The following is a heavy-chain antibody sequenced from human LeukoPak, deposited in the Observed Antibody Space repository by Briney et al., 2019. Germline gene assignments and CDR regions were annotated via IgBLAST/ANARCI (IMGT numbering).Heavy chain of an antibody. CDR3: AKGQDYGRGSDFDY. CDR1: GFTFSSYA. V-gene: IGHV3-23*01. Sequence: PSGSLRLSCAASGFTFSSYAMSWVRQAPGKGLEWVSDISGSGGSTYYADPVKGRFTISRDNSKSTLYLQTNSLRAEDTAVYYCAKGQDYGRGSDFDYWGQGTLVTVSS. CDR2: ISGSGGST. D-gene: IGHD4-17*01. J-gene: IGHJ4*02.